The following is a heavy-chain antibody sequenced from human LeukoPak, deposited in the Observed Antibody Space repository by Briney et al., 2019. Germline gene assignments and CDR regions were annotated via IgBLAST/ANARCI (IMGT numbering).Heavy chain of an antibody. V-gene: IGHV3-21*01. CDR3: ARGRVGSYYYGMDV. CDR1: GFTFSSYS. D-gene: IGHD3-16*01. Sequence: GGSLRLSCAASGFTFSSYSMNWVRQAPGKGLEWVSCISGSSSYIYYADSVKGRFTISRDNAKNSLYLQMNSLRAEDTAVYYCARGRVGSYYYGMDVWGQGTTVTVSS. CDR2: ISGSSSYI. J-gene: IGHJ6*02.